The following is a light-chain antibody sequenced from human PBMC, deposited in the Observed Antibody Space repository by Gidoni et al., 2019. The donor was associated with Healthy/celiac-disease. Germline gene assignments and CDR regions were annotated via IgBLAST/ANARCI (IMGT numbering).Light chain of an antibody. V-gene: IGKV3-11*01. Sequence: ELVLTQSPATLSLSPGERATLSCRASQSVSSYLAWYQQKPGQAPRLLIYDASNRATGIPARFSGSGYGTDFTLTISSLEPEDFAVYYCQKRSNWPITLGQETRLEIK. J-gene: IGKJ5*01. CDR1: QSVSSY. CDR2: DAS. CDR3: QKRSNWPIT.